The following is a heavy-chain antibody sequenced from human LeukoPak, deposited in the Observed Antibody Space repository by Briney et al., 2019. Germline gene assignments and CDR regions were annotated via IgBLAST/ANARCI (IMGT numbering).Heavy chain of an antibody. J-gene: IGHJ4*02. V-gene: IGHV1-18*01. CDR2: ISAYNGNT. D-gene: IGHD2-15*01. CDR3: ARVYCSGGSCYSSFGGYFDY. CDR1: GYTFTSYG. Sequence: ASVKVSCKASGYTFTSYGISWVRQAPGQGLEWMGWISAYNGNTNYAQKLQGRVTMITDTSTSTAYMELRSLRSDDTAVYYCARVYCSGGSCYSSFGGYFDYWGQGTLVTVSS.